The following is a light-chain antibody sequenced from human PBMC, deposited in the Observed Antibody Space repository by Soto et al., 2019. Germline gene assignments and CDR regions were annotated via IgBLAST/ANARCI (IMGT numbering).Light chain of an antibody. CDR3: QQYNNWHPWT. J-gene: IGKJ1*01. CDR2: GAS. CDR1: HSVPTNY. V-gene: IGKV3-15*01. Sequence: EIVLTQSPGTLSLSPGERVTLSCRASHSVPTNYLAWYQQKPGQSPRLIIYGASTRANGIPARFSGSGSGTEFTLTISSLQSEDFAVYYCQQYNNWHPWTFGQGTKVDIK.